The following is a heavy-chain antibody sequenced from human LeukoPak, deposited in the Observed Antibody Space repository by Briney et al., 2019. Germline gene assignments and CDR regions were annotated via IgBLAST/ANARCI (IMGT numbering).Heavy chain of an antibody. D-gene: IGHD3-3*01. CDR3: ASGELRFLEWLFRR. CDR1: GYSISSGYY. J-gene: IGHJ4*02. V-gene: IGHV4-38-2*02. CDR2: IYHSGST. Sequence: PSETLSLTCTVSGYSISSGYYWGWIRQPPGKGLEWIGSIYHSGSTYYNPSLKSRVTISVDTSKNKFSLKLSSVTAADTAVYYCASGELRFLEWLFRRWGQGTLVTVSS.